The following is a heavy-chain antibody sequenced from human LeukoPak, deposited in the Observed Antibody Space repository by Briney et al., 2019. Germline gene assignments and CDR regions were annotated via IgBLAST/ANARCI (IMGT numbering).Heavy chain of an antibody. CDR2: INPNSGGT. D-gene: IGHD5-18*01. V-gene: IGHV1-2*02. J-gene: IGHJ3*02. CDR1: GYTFTGYY. CDR3: ARHGLWVDTAAPGDAFNI. Sequence: GASVKVSCKASGYTFTGYYMHWVRQAPGQGLEWMGWINPNSGGTNYAQKFQGRVTLTRDTSISTAYMELSSLKASDTAMYYCARHGLWVDTAAPGDAFNIWGQGTMVTVSS.